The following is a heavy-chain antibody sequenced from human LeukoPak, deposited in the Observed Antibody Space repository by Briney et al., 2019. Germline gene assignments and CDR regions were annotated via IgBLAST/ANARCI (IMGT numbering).Heavy chain of an antibody. J-gene: IGHJ4*02. CDR2: KYYDGNSGNT. V-gene: IGHV4-59*01. D-gene: IGHD7-27*01. CDR1: GGSMSYYY. Sequence: PSETLSLTCTVSGGSMSYYYWTWIRQTPGKGLEWIGYKYYDGNSGNTNYNPSLESRVTISVDTSKNHVSLNLTSVTAADTAVYYCASRKLGNDYWGQGTLVTVSS. CDR3: ASRKLGNDY.